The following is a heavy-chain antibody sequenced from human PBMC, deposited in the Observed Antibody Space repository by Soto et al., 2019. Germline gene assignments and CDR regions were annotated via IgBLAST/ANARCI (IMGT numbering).Heavy chain of an antibody. D-gene: IGHD3-10*01. J-gene: IGHJ6*02. CDR2: INPSGGST. V-gene: IGHV1-46*01. CDR1: GYTFTSYY. CDR3: ASSRDTVVRGIYYYYYGMDV. Sequence: ASVKVSCKASGYTFTSYYMQWVRQAPGQGLEWMGIINPSGGSTSYAQKFQGRVTMTRDTSTSTVYMELSSLRSEDTAVYYCASSRDTVVRGIYYYYYGMDVWGQGTTVTVSS.